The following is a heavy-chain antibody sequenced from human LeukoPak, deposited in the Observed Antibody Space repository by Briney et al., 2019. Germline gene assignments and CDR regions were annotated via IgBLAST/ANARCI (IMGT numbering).Heavy chain of an antibody. CDR2: ITPSGVST. CDR3: ARVLGCSSTSCYTGYFDY. J-gene: IGHJ4*02. CDR1: GYTFTSYY. V-gene: IGHV1-46*01. Sequence: ASVTVSCTASGYTFTSYYMHWVRQAPGQGLEWMGIITPSGVSTSYAQKFQGRVTMTRDTSTSTVYMELSSLRSEDTAVYYCARVLGCSSTSCYTGYFDYWGQGTLVTVSS. D-gene: IGHD2-2*02.